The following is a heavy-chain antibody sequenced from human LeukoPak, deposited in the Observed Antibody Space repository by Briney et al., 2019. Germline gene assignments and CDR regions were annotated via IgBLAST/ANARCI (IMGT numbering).Heavy chain of an antibody. V-gene: IGHV3-73*01. CDR3: ARGPGYSYVYYYYGMDV. CDR2: IRSKANSYAT. CDR1: GFTFSGSA. Sequence: GGSLRLSCAASGFTFSGSAMHWVRQASGKGLEWVGRIRSKANSYATAYAASVKGRFTISRDDSKNTAYLQMNSLKTEDTAVYYCARGPGYSYVYYYYGMDVWGQGTTVTVSS. J-gene: IGHJ6*02. D-gene: IGHD5-18*01.